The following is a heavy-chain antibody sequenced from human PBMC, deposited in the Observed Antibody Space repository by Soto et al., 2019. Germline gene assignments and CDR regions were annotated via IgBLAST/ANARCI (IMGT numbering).Heavy chain of an antibody. CDR3: ARALRADY. Sequence: SETLSLTCTVSGGSMTNFYWTWIRQPPGKGLEWIGYIYYTGTTNYNPSLKSRVTISVDTSKNQFSLKLSSVTAADTAVYYCARALRADYWGQGTLVTVSS. CDR1: GGSMTNFY. D-gene: IGHD4-17*01. V-gene: IGHV4-59*01. J-gene: IGHJ4*02. CDR2: IYYTGTT.